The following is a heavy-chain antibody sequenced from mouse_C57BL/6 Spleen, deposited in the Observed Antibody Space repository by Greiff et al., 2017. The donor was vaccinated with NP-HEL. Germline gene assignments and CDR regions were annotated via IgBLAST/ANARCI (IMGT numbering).Heavy chain of an antibody. J-gene: IGHJ4*01. V-gene: IGHV1-80*01. CDR3: ARKRGDYAGNAMDY. Sequence: VHLVESGAELVKPGASVKISCKASGYAFSSYWMNWVKQRPGKGLEWIGQIYPGDGDTNYNGKFKGKATLTADKSSSTAYMQLSSLTSEDSAVYFCARKRGDYAGNAMDYWGQGTSVTVSS. CDR2: IYPGDGDT. CDR1: GYAFSSYW. D-gene: IGHD2-4*01.